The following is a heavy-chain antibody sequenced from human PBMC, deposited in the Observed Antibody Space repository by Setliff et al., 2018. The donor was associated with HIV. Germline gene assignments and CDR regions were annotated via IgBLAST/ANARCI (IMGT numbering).Heavy chain of an antibody. CDR3: ARDRGSEYQLLSALVLDYYCYYMDV. CDR2: ISAYNGNT. V-gene: IGHV1-18*01. CDR1: GYTFTSYG. Sequence: VKVSCKASGYTFTSYGISWVRQAPGQGLEWMGWISAYNGNTNYAQKLQGRVTMTTDTSTSTAYMELRSLRSDDTAVYYCARDRGSEYQLLSALVLDYYCYYMDVWG. D-gene: IGHD2-2*01. J-gene: IGHJ6*03.